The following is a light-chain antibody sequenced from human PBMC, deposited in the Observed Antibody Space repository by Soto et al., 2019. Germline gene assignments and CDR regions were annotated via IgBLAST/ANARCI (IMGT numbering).Light chain of an antibody. V-gene: IGKV3-20*01. CDR3: QHYGTSLTP. Sequence: EIVLTQSPGTLSLSPGERATLSCGASQSVTSNYLAWYQQKPGQAPRLLIFGASIRVKVIPDRFIGSGSGTDCTLTISRREPEDFAVYYCQHYGTSLTPFGQGTKVEVK. CDR2: GAS. CDR1: QSVTSNY. J-gene: IGKJ1*01.